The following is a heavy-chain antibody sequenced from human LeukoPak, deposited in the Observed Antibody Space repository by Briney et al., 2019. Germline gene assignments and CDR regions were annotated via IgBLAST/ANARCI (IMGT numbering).Heavy chain of an antibody. CDR1: GGSISSYY. CDR3: ARGAWGVRGVIITEA. CDR2: IYYSGST. J-gene: IGHJ5*02. V-gene: IGHV4-59*01. Sequence: ASETLSLTCTVSGGSISSYYWSWIRQPPGKGLEWIGYIYYSGSTNYNPSLKSRVTISVDTSKNQFSLKLSSVTAADTAVYYCARGAWGVRGVIITEAWGQGTLVTVSS. D-gene: IGHD3-10*01.